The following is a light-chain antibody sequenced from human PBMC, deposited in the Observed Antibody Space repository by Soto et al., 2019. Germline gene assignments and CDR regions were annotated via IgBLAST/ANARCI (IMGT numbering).Light chain of an antibody. CDR1: QSLRSN. V-gene: IGKV3-15*01. CDR2: AAS. Sequence: IVMTQSPATLSVSPGERATLSCRASQSLRSNLAWYQQKPGQPPRLLIYAASTRATGIPARFSGSGSGTEFTLTSGSLQSEDFAVYYCQQYNNWWTFGQGTKVEIK. J-gene: IGKJ1*01. CDR3: QQYNNWWT.